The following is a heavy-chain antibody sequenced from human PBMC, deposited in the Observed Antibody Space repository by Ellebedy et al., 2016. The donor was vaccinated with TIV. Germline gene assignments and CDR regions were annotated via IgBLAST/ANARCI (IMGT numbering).Heavy chain of an antibody. J-gene: IGHJ5*02. Sequence: GESLKISCKGSGYSFTSYWIGWVRQLPGKGLEWMGIIFPGDSDTRYSPSFEGQVTISVDKSISTAYLQWNSLAASDTGVYYCTRRESNYDFWSGFSYWFDPWGQGTLVTVSS. D-gene: IGHD3-3*01. CDR2: IFPGDSDT. CDR1: GYSFTSYW. V-gene: IGHV5-51*01. CDR3: TRRESNYDFWSGFSYWFDP.